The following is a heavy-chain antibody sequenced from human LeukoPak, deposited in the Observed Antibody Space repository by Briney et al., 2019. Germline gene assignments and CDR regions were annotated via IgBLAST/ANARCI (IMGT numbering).Heavy chain of an antibody. CDR2: IYYSGST. J-gene: IGHJ4*02. D-gene: IGHD2-15*01. CDR1: GGSISGYY. V-gene: IGHV4-59*08. CDR3: ARSGSYAAAGDY. Sequence: PSETLSLTCTVSGGSISGYYLNWIRRPPGKGLEWIGYIYYSGSTNHNPSLKSRVTISLDTSKNQFSLKLSSATAADTAVYYCARSGSYAAAGDYWGQGTLVTVSS.